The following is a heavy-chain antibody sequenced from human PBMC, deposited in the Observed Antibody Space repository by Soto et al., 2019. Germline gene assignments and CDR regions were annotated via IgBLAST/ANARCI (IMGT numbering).Heavy chain of an antibody. J-gene: IGHJ4*02. CDR3: AREANGSASYWEYFFDY. D-gene: IGHD3-10*01. CDR1: GYSISSGHY. V-gene: IGHV4-38-2*02. CDR2: MSHGGST. Sequence: PSETLSLTCAVSGYSISSGHYWGWIRQPPGKGLEWIGSMSHGGSTYYNPSLKSRVTISVDSSKNQFSVRLSSVTAADTAVYYCAREANGSASYWEYFFDYWGQGALVTVSS.